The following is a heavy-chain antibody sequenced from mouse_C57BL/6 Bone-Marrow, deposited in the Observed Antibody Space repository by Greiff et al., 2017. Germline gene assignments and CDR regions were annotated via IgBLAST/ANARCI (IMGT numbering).Heavy chain of an antibody. Sequence: EVQLVESGGGLVKPGGSLKLSCAASGFTFSSYAMSWVRQTPEKRLEWVATISDGGSSTSYPDNVKGRFTISRDNAKNKLYLQMSHLKSEDTAMYYCARDRINGNLFDYWGQGTTLTVSS. CDR1: GFTFSSYA. CDR2: ISDGGSST. V-gene: IGHV5-4*01. J-gene: IGHJ2*01. D-gene: IGHD2-1*01. CDR3: ARDRINGNLFDY.